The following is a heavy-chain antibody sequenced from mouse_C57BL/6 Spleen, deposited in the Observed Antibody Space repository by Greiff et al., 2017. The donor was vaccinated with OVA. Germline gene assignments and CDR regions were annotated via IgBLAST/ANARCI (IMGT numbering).Heavy chain of an antibody. V-gene: IGHV1-52*01. D-gene: IGHD1-1*01. CDR1: GYTFTSYW. CDR3: ARSTDWYFDV. J-gene: IGHJ1*03. CDR2: IDPSDSET. Sequence: VKLQQPGAELVRPGSSVKLSCKASGYTFTSYWMHWVKQRPIQGLEWIGNIDPSDSETHYNQKFKDKATLTVDKSSSTAYMQLSSLTSEDSAVYYCARSTDWYFDVWGTGTTVTVSS.